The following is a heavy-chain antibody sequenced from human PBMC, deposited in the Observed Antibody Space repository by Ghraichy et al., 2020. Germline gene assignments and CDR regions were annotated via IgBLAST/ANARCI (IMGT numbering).Heavy chain of an antibody. V-gene: IGHV4-39*01. J-gene: IGHJ3*02. CDR2: IYYSGST. Sequence: SETLSLTCTVSGDSISSSSHYWGWIRQPPGKGLEWIGSIYYSGSTHYNPALKRRVTIFVDTSKNQFSLKLSSVTAADSDVYYRARPAYSSGLDAFEIWGQGTMVTVSS. CDR3: ARPAYSSGLDAFEI. D-gene: IGHD6-19*01. CDR1: GDSISSSSHY.